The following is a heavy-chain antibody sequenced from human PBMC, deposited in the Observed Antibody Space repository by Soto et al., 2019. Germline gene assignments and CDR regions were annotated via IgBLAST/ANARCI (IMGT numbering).Heavy chain of an antibody. J-gene: IGHJ6*02. CDR1: CYSFTSFG. CDR2: ISGYNGDT. D-gene: IGHD5-18*01. CDR3: ARGMWDTAIFAGYGMDV. Sequence: ASVKVSCKASCYSFTSFGISWVRQAPGQGLEWMGWISGYNGDTNSAPKLQGRVTMTTDTSTSTAYMELRSLRSDDTAVYYCARGMWDTAIFAGYGMDVWGQGTTVTVSS. V-gene: IGHV1-18*01.